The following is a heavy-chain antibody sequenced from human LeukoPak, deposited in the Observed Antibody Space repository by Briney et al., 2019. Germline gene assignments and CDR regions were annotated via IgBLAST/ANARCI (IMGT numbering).Heavy chain of an antibody. D-gene: IGHD6-13*01. V-gene: IGHV4-59*01. CDR1: GGSISSYY. Sequence: SETLSLTCTVSGGSISSYYWSWIRQPPGKGLEWIGYIFYSGSTNYNPSPKSRVTISVDTSNNQFSLKLSSVTAADTAVYYCARVYYSSSYDYWYFDLWGRGTLVTVSS. J-gene: IGHJ2*01. CDR2: IFYSGST. CDR3: ARVYYSSSYDYWYFDL.